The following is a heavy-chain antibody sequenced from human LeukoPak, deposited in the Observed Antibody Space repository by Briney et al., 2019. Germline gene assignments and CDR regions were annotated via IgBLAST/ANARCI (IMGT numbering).Heavy chain of an antibody. J-gene: IGHJ4*02. D-gene: IGHD6-13*01. V-gene: IGHV3-49*03. CDR1: GFIFGDYA. CDR3: TSHSSWAFDY. CDR2: IRSKAYGGTT. Sequence: HPGGSLRLSGTASGFIFGDYAMSWFRQAPGKGLEWVGFIRSKAYGGTTEYAASVKGRFTISRDDSKSIAYLQMNSLKTEDTAVYDCTSHSSWAFDYWGQGTLVTVSS.